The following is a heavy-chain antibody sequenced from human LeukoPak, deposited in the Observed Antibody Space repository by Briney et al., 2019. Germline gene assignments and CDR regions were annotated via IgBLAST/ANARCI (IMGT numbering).Heavy chain of an antibody. J-gene: IGHJ4*02. D-gene: IGHD6-13*01. CDR1: GYSIISGSY. V-gene: IGHV4-38-2*02. CDR3: AAAGTFYFDY. Sequence: SETLSLTCTVSGYSIISGSYWAWIRQPPGKGLEWIGHIYHSGTTSYNLSLKSRVTISVDTANNQFSLKLSSVTAADTAVYYCAAAGTFYFDYWGQGTLVTVSS. CDR2: IYHSGTT.